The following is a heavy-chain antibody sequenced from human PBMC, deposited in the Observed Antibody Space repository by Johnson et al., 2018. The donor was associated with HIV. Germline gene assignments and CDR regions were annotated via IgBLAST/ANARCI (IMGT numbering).Heavy chain of an antibody. CDR3: ARVRERWELLLSDGSDI. CDR2: IHSGGST. CDR1: GLSVSINY. Sequence: VQLVESGGGLIQPGGSLRLSCAVSGLSVSINYITWVRQAPGKGLAWVPVIHSGGSTYYADSVEGRFTISRDNYKNTLYLQMNSLRAEDTALYYCARVRERWELLLSDGSDIWGQGTMVTLSS. V-gene: IGHV3-66*03. D-gene: IGHD1-26*01. J-gene: IGHJ3*02.